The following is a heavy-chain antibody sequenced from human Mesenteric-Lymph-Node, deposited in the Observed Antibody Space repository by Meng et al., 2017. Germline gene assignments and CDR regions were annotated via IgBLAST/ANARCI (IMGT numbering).Heavy chain of an antibody. CDR2: IKQDGSEK. CDR3: ARGNRGSNCGAFDI. J-gene: IGHJ3*02. Sequence: GESLKISCAASGFTFSSYWMSWVRQAPGKGLEWVANIKQDGSEKYYVDSVKGRFTISRDNAKNSLYLQMDSLRDEDTAVYHCARGNRGSNCGAFDIWGQGTMVTVSS. D-gene: IGHD1-26*01. CDR1: GFTFSSYW. V-gene: IGHV3-7*04.